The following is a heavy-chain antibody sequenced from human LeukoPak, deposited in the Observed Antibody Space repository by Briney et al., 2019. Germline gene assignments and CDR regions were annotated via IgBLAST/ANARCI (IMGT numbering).Heavy chain of an antibody. D-gene: IGHD5-12*01. CDR2: IDYSGSS. Sequence: SETLSLTCTVSGGSISSSSYYWGWIRQPPGKGLEWIGSIDYSGSSYYNPSLKSRVTISIDTSKNQFSLKPSSVTATDTAVYYCARSCRILDIVATIRARLGGNGFDIWGQGTMVTVSS. CDR1: GGSISSSSYY. J-gene: IGHJ3*02. V-gene: IGHV4-39*07. CDR3: ARSCRILDIVATIRARLGGNGFDI.